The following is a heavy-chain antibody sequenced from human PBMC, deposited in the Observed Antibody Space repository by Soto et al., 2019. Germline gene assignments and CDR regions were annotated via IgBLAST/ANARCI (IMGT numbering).Heavy chain of an antibody. D-gene: IGHD3-22*01. J-gene: IGHJ4*02. V-gene: IGHV4-30-2*01. CDR3: ARGYYDSSGYYYGYYFDY. Sequence: SETLSLTCAVSGGSISSGGYSWSWIRQPPGKGLEWIGYIYHSGSTYYNPSLKSRVTISVDRSKNQFSLKLSSVTAADTAVYYCARGYYDSSGYYYGYYFDYWGQGTLVTVSS. CDR1: GGSISSGGYS. CDR2: IYHSGST.